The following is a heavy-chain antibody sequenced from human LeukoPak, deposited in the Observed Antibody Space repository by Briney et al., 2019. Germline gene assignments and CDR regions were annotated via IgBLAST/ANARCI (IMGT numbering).Heavy chain of an antibody. J-gene: IGHJ4*02. CDR3: TRRGYTYGSLVDY. CDR1: GGSISSSSYY. Sequence: SETLSLTCTVSGGSISSSSYYWGWIRQSPGKGLEWIGSSYYSGTTFYNPSLKSRVTISVDTSKNQFSLKLSSVTVADTAVYYCTRRGYTYGSLVDYWGQGTLVTVSS. CDR2: SYYSGTT. V-gene: IGHV4-39*01. D-gene: IGHD5-18*01.